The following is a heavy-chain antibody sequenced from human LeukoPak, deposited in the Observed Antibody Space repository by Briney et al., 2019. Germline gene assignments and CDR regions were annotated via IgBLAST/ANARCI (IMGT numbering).Heavy chain of an antibody. D-gene: IGHD6-6*01. Sequence: ASVKVSCKASGYTFTGYHMHWVRQAPRQGLEWMGWINPNSGGTNYAQKFQGRVTMTRDTSISTAYMELSRLRSDDTAVYYCARVKARRGAILDYWGQGTLVTVSS. V-gene: IGHV1-2*02. J-gene: IGHJ4*02. CDR3: ARVKARRGAILDY. CDR1: GYTFTGYH. CDR2: INPNSGGT.